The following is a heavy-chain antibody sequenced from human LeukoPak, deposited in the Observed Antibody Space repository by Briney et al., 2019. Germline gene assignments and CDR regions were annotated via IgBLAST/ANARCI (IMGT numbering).Heavy chain of an antibody. Sequence: GASVKVSYKASGYTFTGYYMHWVRQAPGQGLEWMGRINPNSGGTNYAQKFQGRVTMTRDTSISTAYMELSRLRSDDTAVYYCAREFVVVVAAFEPWGQGTLVTVSS. CDR1: GYTFTGYY. CDR2: INPNSGGT. V-gene: IGHV1-2*06. CDR3: AREFVVVVAAFEP. D-gene: IGHD2-15*01. J-gene: IGHJ5*02.